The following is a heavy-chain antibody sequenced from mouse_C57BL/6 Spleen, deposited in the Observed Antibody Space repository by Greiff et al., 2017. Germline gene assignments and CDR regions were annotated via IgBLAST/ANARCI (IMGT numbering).Heavy chain of an antibody. Sequence: QVQLQQSGPELVKPGASVKISCKASGYAFSSSWMNWVKQRPGKGLEWIGRIYPGDGDTNYNGKFKGNATLTADKSSSTAYMQLSSLTSVDSAVYFCASSYYGSSYWYCDVWGTGTTVTVSS. CDR2: IYPGDGDT. CDR1: GYAFSSSW. D-gene: IGHD1-1*01. CDR3: ASSYYGSSYWYCDV. V-gene: IGHV1-82*01. J-gene: IGHJ1*03.